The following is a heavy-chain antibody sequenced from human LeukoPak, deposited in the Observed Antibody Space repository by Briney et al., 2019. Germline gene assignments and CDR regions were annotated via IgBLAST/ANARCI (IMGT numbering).Heavy chain of an antibody. D-gene: IGHD3-22*01. CDR3: AGGGDMDYYDSSGYLVY. J-gene: IGHJ4*02. CDR2: IIPIFGTT. V-gene: IGHV1-69*01. Sequence: SVKVSCKASGGTFSSYAISWVRQAPGQGLEWMGGIIPIFGTTNYAQKFQGRVTITADESTSTAYMELSSLRSEDTAVYYCAGGGDMDYYDSSGYLVYWGQGTLVTVSS. CDR1: GGTFSSYA.